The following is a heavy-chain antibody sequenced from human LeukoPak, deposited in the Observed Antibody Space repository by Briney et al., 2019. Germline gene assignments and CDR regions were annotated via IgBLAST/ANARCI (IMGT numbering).Heavy chain of an antibody. CDR2: IYYSGST. J-gene: IGHJ4*02. V-gene: IGHV4-59*12. D-gene: IGHD6-19*01. CDR3: AKDRGAGRTFDY. Sequence: SETLSLTCTVSGGSISNYYWTWIRQPPGKGLEWIGYIYYSGSTNYNPSLKSRVTMSVDTSKNQFSLKLSSVTAADTAVYYCAKDRGAGRTFDYWGQGTLVTVSS. CDR1: GGSISNYY.